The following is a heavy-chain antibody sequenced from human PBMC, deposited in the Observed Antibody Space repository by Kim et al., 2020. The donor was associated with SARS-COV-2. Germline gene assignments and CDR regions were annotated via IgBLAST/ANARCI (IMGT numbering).Heavy chain of an antibody. CDR3: ARDRWVVVVPAARRFDY. V-gene: IGHV3-30*01. J-gene: IGHJ4*02. Sequence: VKGRLSISRGNSKNTLYLQMNSLRAEDTAVYYCARDRWVVVVPAARRFDYWGQGTLVTVSS. D-gene: IGHD2-2*01.